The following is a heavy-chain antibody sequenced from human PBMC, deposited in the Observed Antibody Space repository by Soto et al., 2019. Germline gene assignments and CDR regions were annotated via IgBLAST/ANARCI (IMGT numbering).Heavy chain of an antibody. CDR1: GGTFSSYA. D-gene: IGHD6-19*01. J-gene: IGHJ6*02. V-gene: IGHV1-69*01. Sequence: QVQLVQSGAEVKKPGSSVKVSCKASGGTFSSYAISWVRQAPGQGLEWMGGIIPIFGTANYAQKFQGRVTITADESTSTAYMELSSLRSEDTAVYYCAIVWLVQVAGTHYGMDVWGQGTTVTVSS. CDR3: AIVWLVQVAGTHYGMDV. CDR2: IIPIFGTA.